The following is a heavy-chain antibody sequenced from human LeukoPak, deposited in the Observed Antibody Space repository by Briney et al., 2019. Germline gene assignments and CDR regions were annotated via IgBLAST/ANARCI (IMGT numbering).Heavy chain of an antibody. V-gene: IGHV3-33*01. CDR3: AREGIVVVPAAIRYWFDP. Sequence: PGGSLRLSCAASGFTFSSYVMHWVRQAPGKGLEWVAVIWYDGSNKYYADSVKGRFTISRDNSKNTLYLQMNILRAEDTAVYYCAREGIVVVPAAIRYWFDPWGQGTLVTVSS. J-gene: IGHJ5*02. D-gene: IGHD2-2*02. CDR2: IWYDGSNK. CDR1: GFTFSSYV.